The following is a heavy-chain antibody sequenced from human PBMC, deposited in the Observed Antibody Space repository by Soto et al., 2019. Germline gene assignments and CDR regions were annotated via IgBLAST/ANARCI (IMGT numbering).Heavy chain of an antibody. CDR2: IYLGDSDT. J-gene: IGHJ4*02. CDR3: ARQTYCSSTSCYTVDS. CDR1: GYSFTSYW. Sequence: GESLKISCKGSGYSFTSYWIGWVRQMPGKGLEWMGIIYLGDSDTRYSPSFQGQVTISADKSISTAYLQWSSLKASDTAMYYCARQTYCSSTSCYTVDSWGQGTLVTVSS. D-gene: IGHD2-2*02. V-gene: IGHV5-51*01.